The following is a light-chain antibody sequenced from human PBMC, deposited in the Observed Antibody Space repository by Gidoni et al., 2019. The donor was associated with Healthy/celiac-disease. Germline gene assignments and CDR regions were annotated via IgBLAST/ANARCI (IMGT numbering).Light chain of an antibody. CDR3: QQRSNWLWT. CDR1: QSVSSY. CDR2: DAS. V-gene: IGKV3-11*01. Sequence: EIVLTQSPATLSLSPGERATLSCRASQSVSSYLAWYQQKPGQAPRRLIYDASNRATGIPARCSGSGSATDFTRTISSLEPEDFAVYYCQQRSNWLWTFGQGTKVEIK. J-gene: IGKJ1*01.